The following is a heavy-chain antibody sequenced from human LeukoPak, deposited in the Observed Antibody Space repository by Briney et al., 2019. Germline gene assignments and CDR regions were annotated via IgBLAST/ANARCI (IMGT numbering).Heavy chain of an antibody. D-gene: IGHD2-2*01. CDR2: IYYSGST. CDR1: GGSISSYY. CDR3: ARHPLVVPAAFDY. V-gene: IGHV4-59*08. J-gene: IGHJ4*02. Sequence: SETLSLTCTVSGGSISSYYWSWIRQPPGKGLEWIGYIYYSGSTNYNPSLKSRVTISVDTSKNQFSLKLSSVTAADTAVYYCARHPLVVPAAFDYWGQGTLVTVSS.